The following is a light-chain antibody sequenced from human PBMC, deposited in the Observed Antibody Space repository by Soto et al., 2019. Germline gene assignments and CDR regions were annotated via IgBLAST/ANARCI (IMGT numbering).Light chain of an antibody. Sequence: DIQMTQSPSSLFASVGDRVTITRHATQDINIYLNWYQQTQGKAPNILIYDASNLEIGVPSRFSGSVSGTDCTLPLSSLQPEDFKTYSSQQSYSTPRTFGQGTKVDI. CDR2: DAS. CDR3: QQSYSTPRT. V-gene: IGKV1-39*01. J-gene: IGKJ1*01. CDR1: QDINIY.